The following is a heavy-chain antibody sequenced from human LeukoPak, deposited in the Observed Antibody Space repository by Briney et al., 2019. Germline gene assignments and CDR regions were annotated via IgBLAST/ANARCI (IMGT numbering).Heavy chain of an antibody. D-gene: IGHD6-19*01. J-gene: IGHJ6*02. CDR1: GYTFTGYY. CDR2: INPNSGGT. CDR3: AVAVAGNYYYYGMDV. Sequence: VSVTVSCKASGYTFTGYYMHWVRQAPGQGLEWMGWINPNSGGTNYAQKFQGRVTMTRDTSISTAYMELSRLRSDDTAVYYCAVAVAGNYYYYGMDVWGQGTTVTVSS. V-gene: IGHV1-2*02.